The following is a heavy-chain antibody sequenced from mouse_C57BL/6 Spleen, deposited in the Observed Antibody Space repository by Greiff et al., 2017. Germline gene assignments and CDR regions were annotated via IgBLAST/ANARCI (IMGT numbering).Heavy chain of an antibody. CDR2: IDPETGGT. V-gene: IGHV1-15*01. D-gene: IGHD1-1*01. CDR1: GYTFTDYE. Sequence: VQLQQSGAELVRPGASVTLSCKASGYTFTDYEMHWVKQTPVHGLEWIGAIDPETGGTAYNQKFKGKAILTADKSSSTAYMELRSLTSEDSAVYYCTRAYGSSYVFAYGGQGPLVTVSA. J-gene: IGHJ3*01. CDR3: TRAYGSSYVFAY.